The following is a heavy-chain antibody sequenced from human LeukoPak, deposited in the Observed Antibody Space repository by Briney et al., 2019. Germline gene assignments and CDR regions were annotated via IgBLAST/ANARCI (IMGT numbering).Heavy chain of an antibody. J-gene: IGHJ6*03. CDR1: GFSFRSYA. Sequence: QPGGSLRLSCVGSGFSFRSYAMNWARQAPGKGLEWVSVISGSGDTTYHADSVKGRLTISRDNSKNTLYLEMNSLRTDDTAIYFCAKETGYSSAPPKFYSYMDVWGKGTTVTVSS. CDR2: ISGSGDTT. V-gene: IGHV3-23*01. CDR3: AKETGYSSAPPKFYSYMDV. D-gene: IGHD6-25*01.